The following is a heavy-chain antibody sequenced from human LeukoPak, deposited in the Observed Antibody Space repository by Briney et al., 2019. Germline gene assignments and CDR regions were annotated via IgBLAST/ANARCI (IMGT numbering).Heavy chain of an antibody. CDR3: ARVRIRGYNWFDP. D-gene: IGHD1-14*01. CDR2: MNPNSGNT. J-gene: IGHJ5*02. V-gene: IGHV1-8*03. Sequence: ASVKVSCKASGYTFTSYDINWVRQATGQGLEWMGWMNPNSGNTGYAQKFQGRVSITRNNSISTTYMELSSLRSEDTAVYYRARVRIRGYNWFDPWGQGTLVTVSS. CDR1: GYTFTSYD.